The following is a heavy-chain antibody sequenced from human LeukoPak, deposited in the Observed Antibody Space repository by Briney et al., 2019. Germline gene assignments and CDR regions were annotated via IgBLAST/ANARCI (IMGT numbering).Heavy chain of an antibody. CDR3: TTDFSTVVVGL. CDR1: GFTFSNAW. V-gene: IGHV3-15*01. J-gene: IGHJ4*02. CDR2: IKSKTDGGTT. Sequence: GGSLRLSCAASGFTFSNAWMSWVRQAPGKRLEWVGRIKSKTDGGTTGYAAPVKGRFTISRDDSKNTLYLQMNSLKTEDTAVYYCTTDFSTVVVGLWGQGTLVTVSS. D-gene: IGHD2-15*01.